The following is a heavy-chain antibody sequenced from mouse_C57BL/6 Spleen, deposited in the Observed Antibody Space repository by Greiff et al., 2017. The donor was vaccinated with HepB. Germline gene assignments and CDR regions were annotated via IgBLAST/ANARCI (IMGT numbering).Heavy chain of an antibody. CDR3: ALYDSSTLTAMDY. CDR1: GFTFSDYG. D-gene: IGHD1-1*01. Sequence: EVQGVESGGGLVQPGGSLKLSCAASGFTFSDYGMAWVRQAPRKGPEGVAFISNWAYSIYYAATVTGRFTISREKAKNTLYLEMSSLRTEDTAMYYCALYDSSTLTAMDYWGQGTSVTVSS. CDR2: ISNWAYSI. J-gene: IGHJ4*01. V-gene: IGHV5-15*01.